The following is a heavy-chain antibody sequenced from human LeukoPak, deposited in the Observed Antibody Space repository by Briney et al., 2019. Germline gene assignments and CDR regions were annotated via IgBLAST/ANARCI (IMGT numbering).Heavy chain of an antibody. D-gene: IGHD4-17*01. V-gene: IGHV4-59*01. J-gene: IGHJ6*04. CDR2: IYYSGST. CDR1: GGSISSYY. Sequence: SETLSLTCTVSGGSISSYYWSWIRQPPGKGLEWIGYIYYSGSTNYNPSLKSRVTISVDTSKNQFSLKLSSVTAADTAVYYCARVTTVTTCVGCRGMDVRGKGTTVTVSS. CDR3: ARVTTVTTCVGCRGMDV.